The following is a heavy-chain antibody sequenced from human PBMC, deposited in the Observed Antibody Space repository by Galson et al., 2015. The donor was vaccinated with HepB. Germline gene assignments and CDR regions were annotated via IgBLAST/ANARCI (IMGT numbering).Heavy chain of an antibody. CDR1: GYTFTNYA. V-gene: IGHV7-4-1*02. Sequence: SVKVSCKASGYTFTNYAMNWVRQAPGQGLEWMGWINTNTGNPTYAQGFTGRFVFSLDTSVSTAYLQISSLKAEDTAVYYCGVDIVATGAGSFFDYWGQGTLVTVSS. CDR2: INTNTGNP. J-gene: IGHJ4*02. CDR3: GVDIVATGAGSFFDY. D-gene: IGHD5-12*01.